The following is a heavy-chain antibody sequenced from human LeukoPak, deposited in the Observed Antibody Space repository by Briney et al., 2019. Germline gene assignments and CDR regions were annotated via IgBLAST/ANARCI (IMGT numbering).Heavy chain of an antibody. J-gene: IGHJ5*02. D-gene: IGHD3-3*01. Sequence: GGSLRLSCAASGFTFSSYSMNWVRQAPGKGLEWVSSISSSSSYMYYADSIKGRFTISRDNAKNSLYLQMNSLRAEDTAVYYCARDGSNVATIFGVVSGDWFDPWGQGTLVTVSS. CDR3: ARDGSNVATIFGVVSGDWFDP. CDR2: ISSSSSYM. CDR1: GFTFSSYS. V-gene: IGHV3-21*01.